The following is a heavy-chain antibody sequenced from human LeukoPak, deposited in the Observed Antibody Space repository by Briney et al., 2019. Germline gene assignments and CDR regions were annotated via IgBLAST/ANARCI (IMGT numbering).Heavy chain of an antibody. J-gene: IGHJ4*02. CDR3: ARFKRMNYIGSGYPNY. CDR1: GGSISSSDDY. V-gene: IGHV4-39*01. D-gene: IGHD6-19*01. CDR2: MYYSGST. Sequence: SETLSLTCTVSGGSISSSDDYWGWIRQPPGKGLEWIGTMYYSGSTFYNPSLKSRITISVDTSNNQFSLKLSYVTAANTAVYYCARFKRMNYIGSGYPNYWGQGTLVTVSS.